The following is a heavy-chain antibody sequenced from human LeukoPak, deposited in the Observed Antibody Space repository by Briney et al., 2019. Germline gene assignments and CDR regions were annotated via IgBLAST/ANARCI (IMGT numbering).Heavy chain of an antibody. CDR3: AERGPSTVTYNYYFDY. D-gene: IGHD4-17*01. Sequence: GGSLRLSCAASGFTVSSNYMSWVRQAPGKGLEWVSAISGSGGSTYYADSVKGRFTISRDNSKNTLYLQMNSLRAEDTAVYYCAERGPSTVTYNYYFDYWGQGTLVTVSS. CDR2: ISGSGGST. CDR1: GFTVSSNY. J-gene: IGHJ4*02. V-gene: IGHV3-23*01.